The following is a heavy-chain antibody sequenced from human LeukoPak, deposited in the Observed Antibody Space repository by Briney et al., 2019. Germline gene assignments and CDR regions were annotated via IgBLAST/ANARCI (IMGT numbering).Heavy chain of an antibody. CDR2: IYYSGST. Sequence: SETLSLTCTVSGGSISSSSYYWGWIRQPPGKGLEWIGSIYYSGSTYYNPSLKSRVTISVDTSKNQFSLKLSSVTAADTAVYYCARQLLLDYYYYYGMDVWGQGTTVTVS. D-gene: IGHD2-15*01. CDR3: ARQLLLDYYYYYGMDV. J-gene: IGHJ6*02. V-gene: IGHV4-39*01. CDR1: GGSISSSSYY.